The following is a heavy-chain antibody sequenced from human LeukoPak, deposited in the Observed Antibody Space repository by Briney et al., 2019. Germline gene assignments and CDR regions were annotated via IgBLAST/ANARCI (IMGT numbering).Heavy chain of an antibody. V-gene: IGHV3-15*01. D-gene: IGHD1-14*01. CDR2: VKSKSDGGTI. Sequence: GGSLRLSCAASGFTFSSAYMIWVRQAPGKGLEWIGRVKSKSDGGTIDYAAPVKGRVSISRDDSKNTLYLQMSSLKTEDTAVYYCTTVAGYISRWYNYWGQGILVTVSS. CDR3: TTVAGYISRWYNY. J-gene: IGHJ4*02. CDR1: GFTFSSAY.